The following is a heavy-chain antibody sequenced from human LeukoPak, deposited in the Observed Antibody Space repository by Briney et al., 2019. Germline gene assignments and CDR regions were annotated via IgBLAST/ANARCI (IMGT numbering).Heavy chain of an antibody. Sequence: PGGCLRLSCAASGFTVSSNYMSWVRQAPGKGLEWVSVIYNGGSTYYTDSVKGRFTISRDNSKNTLYLQMNSLRAEDTAVYFCARQTSGWYPEFDYWGQGTLVTVSS. J-gene: IGHJ4*02. CDR3: ARQTSGWYPEFDY. V-gene: IGHV3-66*04. D-gene: IGHD6-19*01. CDR2: IYNGGST. CDR1: GFTVSSNY.